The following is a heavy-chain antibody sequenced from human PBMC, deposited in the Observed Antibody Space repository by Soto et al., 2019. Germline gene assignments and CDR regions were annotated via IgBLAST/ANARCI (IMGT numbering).Heavy chain of an antibody. Sequence: GASLKLSCKSSGGPFSSYTISWVRQAPGQGLEWMGRIIPILGIANYAQKFQGRVTITADKSTSTAYMELSSLRSEDTAVYYCVHIADAFDYWGQGTLVTVSS. CDR2: IIPILGIA. CDR1: GGPFSSYT. V-gene: IGHV1-69*02. J-gene: IGHJ4*02. CDR3: VHIADAFDY. D-gene: IGHD6-13*01.